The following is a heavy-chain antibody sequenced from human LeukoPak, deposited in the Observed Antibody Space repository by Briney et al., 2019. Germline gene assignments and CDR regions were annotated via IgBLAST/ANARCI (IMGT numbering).Heavy chain of an antibody. CDR1: GFTFSSYW. CDR2: IKQDGNEK. V-gene: IGHV3-7*01. D-gene: IGHD2-2*02. Sequence: GGSLRLSCAASGFTFSSYWMSWVRQAPGKGLEWVANIKQDGNEKYYVDSVKGRFTISRDNAKNSLYLQMNSLRAEDTGVYYCARLGYCSSTSCYRALGYWGQGTLVTVSS. CDR3: ARLGYCSSTSCYRALGY. J-gene: IGHJ4*02.